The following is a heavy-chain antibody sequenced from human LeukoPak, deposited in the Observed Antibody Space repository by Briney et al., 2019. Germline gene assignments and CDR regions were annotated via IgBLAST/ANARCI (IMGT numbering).Heavy chain of an antibody. D-gene: IGHD5-24*01. CDR3: ATAPSGDGYNFNYYYYYGMDV. CDR2: IIPILGIA. CDR1: GGTFSSYA. Sequence: SVKVSCKASGGTFSSYAISWVRQAPGQGLEWMGRIIPILGIANYAQKFQGRVTITADTSTDTAYMELSSLRSEDTAVYYCATAPSGDGYNFNYYYYYGMDVWGQGTTVTVSS. J-gene: IGHJ6*02. V-gene: IGHV1-69*04.